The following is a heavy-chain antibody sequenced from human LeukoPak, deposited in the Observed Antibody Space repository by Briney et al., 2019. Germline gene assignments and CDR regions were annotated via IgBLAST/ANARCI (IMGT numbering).Heavy chain of an antibody. CDR1: GYTLTELS. CDR2: FDPEDGET. Sequence: ASVKVSCKVSGYTLTELSLHWVRQAPGKGLEWMGGFDPEDGETIYAQKFQGRVTMTEDTSTDTAYMELSSLRSEDTAVYYCATEKPLLRSSGGFDYWGQGTLVTVSS. CDR3: ATEKPLLRSSGGFDY. V-gene: IGHV1-24*01. J-gene: IGHJ4*02. D-gene: IGHD3-22*01.